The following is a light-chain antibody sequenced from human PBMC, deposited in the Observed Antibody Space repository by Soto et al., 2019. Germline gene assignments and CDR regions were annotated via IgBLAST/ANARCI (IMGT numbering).Light chain of an antibody. CDR2: DAS. CDR3: QQRSNWLT. Sequence: EIVLTHSPATLSLSPGERATLSCRASQSVSSSLAWYQQKPGQSPRLLIYDASNRATGIPARFSGSGSGTDFTLTISSLEPEDFAVYYCQQRSNWLTFGGGTKVDIK. V-gene: IGKV3-11*01. CDR1: QSVSSS. J-gene: IGKJ4*01.